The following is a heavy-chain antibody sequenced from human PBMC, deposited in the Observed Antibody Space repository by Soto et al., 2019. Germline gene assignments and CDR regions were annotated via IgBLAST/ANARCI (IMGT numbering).Heavy chain of an antibody. CDR1: GFSFISYT. Sequence: RRLSFTASGFSFISYTMNWVRQAPGKGLQWVASITNRGTHTYSADSVKGRFTISRDNDKNSLYLQMNNLRAEDTATYYCTRAHEVAWFDSWGLGTLVTVSS. CDR3: TRAHEVAWFDS. J-gene: IGHJ5*01. D-gene: IGHD2-15*01. V-gene: IGHV3-21*06. CDR2: ITNRGTHT.